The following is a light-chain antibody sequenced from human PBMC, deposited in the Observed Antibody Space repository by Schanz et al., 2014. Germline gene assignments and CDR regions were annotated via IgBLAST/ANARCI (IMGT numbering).Light chain of an antibody. J-gene: IGLJ3*02. Sequence: QSALTQPPSASGSLGQSVTISCTGTSSDVGGYNYVSWYQQHPGKAPKLMIYEVTKRPSGVPDRFSGSKSGNTASLTVSGLQAEDEADYYCSSYTSSNTGVFGGGTKLTVL. V-gene: IGLV2-8*01. CDR2: EVT. CDR3: SSYTSSNTGV. CDR1: SSDVGGYNY.